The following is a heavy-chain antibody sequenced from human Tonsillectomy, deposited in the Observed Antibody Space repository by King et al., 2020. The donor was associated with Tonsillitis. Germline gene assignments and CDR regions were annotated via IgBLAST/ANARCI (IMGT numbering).Heavy chain of an antibody. J-gene: IGHJ4*02. Sequence: VQLVESRGGLVKPGGSLRLSCAASGFTFSNAWMSWVRQAPGKGLEWVGHIKSKPDGGTTDYAAPVKGRITISRDDSKNTLYLQMNSLKTEDTAVYYCTRALDCLDYWGQGTLVTVSS. CDR1: GFTFSNAW. CDR3: TRALDCLDY. V-gene: IGHV3-15*01. CDR2: IKSKPDGGTT.